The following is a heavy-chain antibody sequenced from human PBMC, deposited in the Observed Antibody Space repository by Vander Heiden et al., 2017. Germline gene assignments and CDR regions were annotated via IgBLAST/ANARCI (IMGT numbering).Heavy chain of an antibody. CDR3: AKDRITSDL. CDR2: ISHSGVAT. V-gene: IGHV3-23*01. J-gene: IGHJ5*02. D-gene: IGHD3-10*01. Sequence: EVQLLESGGGLVQPGGSLRLSCAAAAFSFGTYGMTWVRQAPGTGLEWVSSISHSGVATYYADSVKGRFTISRDNMKNTLYLQMNSLRAEDTARYYCAKDRITSDLWGQGTLVIVSS. CDR1: AFSFGTYG.